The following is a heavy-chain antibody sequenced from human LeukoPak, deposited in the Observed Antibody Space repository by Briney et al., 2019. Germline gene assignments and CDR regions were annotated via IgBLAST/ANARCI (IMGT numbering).Heavy chain of an antibody. CDR3: ARGFVLLVGATRFYYYYYMDV. V-gene: IGHV1-8*01. J-gene: IGHJ6*03. D-gene: IGHD1-26*01. CDR2: MNPNSGNT. CDR1: GYTFTSYD. Sequence: GASVKVSCKASGYTFTSYDINWVRQATGQGLEWMGWMNPNSGNTGYAQKLQGRVTMTRNTSISTAYMELSSLRSEDTAVYYCARGFVLLVGATRFYYYYYMDVWGKGTTVTVSS.